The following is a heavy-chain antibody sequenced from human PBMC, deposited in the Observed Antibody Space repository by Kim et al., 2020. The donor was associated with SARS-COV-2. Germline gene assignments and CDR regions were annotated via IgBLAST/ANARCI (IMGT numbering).Heavy chain of an antibody. CDR2: INNSGST. CDR1: GASFSDYN. V-gene: IGHV4-34*01. Sequence: SETLSLTCAVYGASFSDYNWSWVRQPPGKGLEWIGEINNSGSTNISPALKSRITISVDTPKSQFTLRLTSMTATDAAVYYCARGRAGAVPAPVLGLGPYYDYSGMDVWGRGTPVTVSS. J-gene: IGHJ6*02. CDR3: ARGRAGAVPAPVLGLGPYYDYSGMDV. D-gene: IGHD2-8*02.